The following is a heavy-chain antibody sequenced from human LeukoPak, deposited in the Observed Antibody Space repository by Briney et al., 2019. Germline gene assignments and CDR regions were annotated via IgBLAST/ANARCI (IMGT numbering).Heavy chain of an antibody. V-gene: IGHV4-59*01. J-gene: IGHJ4*02. Sequence: PSETLSLTCTVGGGSISSYYWSWIRQPPGKGLEGIGYIYYSGSTNYNPSLTSRVTISVDTSKNQFSLKLSSVTAADTAVYYCARAQQLGISDYWGQGTLVTVSS. CDR1: GGSISSYY. D-gene: IGHD7-27*01. CDR3: ARAQQLGISDY. CDR2: IYYSGST.